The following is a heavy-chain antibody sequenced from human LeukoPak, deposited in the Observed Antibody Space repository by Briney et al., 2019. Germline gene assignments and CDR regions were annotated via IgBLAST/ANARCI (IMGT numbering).Heavy chain of an antibody. CDR3: AKDFRIGYSAHFDY. J-gene: IGHJ4*02. CDR1: GFSFSNYA. D-gene: IGHD2-21*01. Sequence: GGSLRLSCAASGFSFSNYAMTWVRQAPGKGLEWVSTISSGDDITYYADSVKGRFSISRDNSKNTLYLQMDSLRGEDTAVYYCAKDFRIGYSAHFDYWGQGALVTVSS. CDR2: ISSGDDIT. V-gene: IGHV3-23*01.